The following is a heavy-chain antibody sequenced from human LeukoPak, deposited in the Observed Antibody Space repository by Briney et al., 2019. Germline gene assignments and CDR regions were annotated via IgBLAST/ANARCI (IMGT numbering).Heavy chain of an antibody. J-gene: IGHJ6*03. D-gene: IGHD3-10*01. Sequence: SVKVSCKTSGYSFTSYGISWVRQAPGQGLEWMGRIIPIFGTANYAQKFQGRVTITTDESTSTAYMELSSPRSEDTPVYYCARGLYRRFGYYYYYYMDVWGKGTTVTVSS. CDR1: GYSFTSYG. CDR2: IIPIFGTA. V-gene: IGHV1-69*05. CDR3: ARGLYRRFGYYYYYYMDV.